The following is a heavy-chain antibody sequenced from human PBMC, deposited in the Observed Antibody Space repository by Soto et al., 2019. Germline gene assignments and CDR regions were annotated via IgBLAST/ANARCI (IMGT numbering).Heavy chain of an antibody. Sequence: PGGSLRLSCAASGFTFSSYGMHWVRQAPGKGLEWVAVISYDGSNKYYADSVKGRFTISRDNSKNTLYLQMNSLRAEDTAVYYCAKEYAYYDFWSGYYYYYYYGMDVWGQGTTGTVS. V-gene: IGHV3-30*18. J-gene: IGHJ6*02. D-gene: IGHD3-3*01. CDR2: ISYDGSNK. CDR1: GFTFSSYG. CDR3: AKEYAYYDFWSGYYYYYYYGMDV.